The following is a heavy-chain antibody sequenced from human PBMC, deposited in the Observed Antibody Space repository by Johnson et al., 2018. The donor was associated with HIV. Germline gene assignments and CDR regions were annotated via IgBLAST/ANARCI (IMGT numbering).Heavy chain of an antibody. CDR3: AKDQTYNFWSGYYGGDAFDI. V-gene: IGHV3-23*04. J-gene: IGHJ3*02. D-gene: IGHD3-3*01. CDR2: ISGSGGST. CDR1: GFTFSSYA. Sequence: VQLVESGGGLVQPGGSLRLSCAASGFTFSSYAMSWVRQAPGKGLEWVSAISGSGGSTYYADSVKGRFTISRDNSKNTLYLQMNSLRAEDIAVYYCAKDQTYNFWSGYYGGDAFDIWGQGTMVTVSS.